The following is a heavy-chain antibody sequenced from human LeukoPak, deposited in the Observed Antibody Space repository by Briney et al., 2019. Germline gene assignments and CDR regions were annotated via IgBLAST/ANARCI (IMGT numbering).Heavy chain of an antibody. CDR1: GFTFSSYA. J-gene: IGHJ4*02. Sequence: PGGSLRLSCAASGFTFSSYAMHWVRQAPGKGLEWVAVISYDGSNKYYADSVKGRFTISRDNSKNTLYLQMNSLRAEDTAVYYCARLDYYDSRNFEYWGQGTLVTVSS. V-gene: IGHV3-30-3*01. CDR3: ARLDYYDSRNFEY. CDR2: ISYDGSNK. D-gene: IGHD3-22*01.